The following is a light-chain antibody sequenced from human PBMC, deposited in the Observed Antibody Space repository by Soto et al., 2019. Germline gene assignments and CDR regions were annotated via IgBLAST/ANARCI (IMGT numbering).Light chain of an antibody. Sequence: XXGERATLSCRASQSVTRSYLAWYQQKPGQAPRLLIYGAXSRATGIPDRFSGSGSGTDFTLTISRLEPEDFAVYYCQQYENSPYTFGQGTKLEIK. CDR3: QQYENSPYT. J-gene: IGKJ2*01. CDR2: GAX. CDR1: QSVTRSY. V-gene: IGKV3-20*01.